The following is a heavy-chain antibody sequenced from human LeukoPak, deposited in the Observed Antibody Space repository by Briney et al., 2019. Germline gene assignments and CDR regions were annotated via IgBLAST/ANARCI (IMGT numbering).Heavy chain of an antibody. Sequence: NPSETLSLTCTVSGGSISSSSYYWGWIRQPPGKGLEWIGSIYYSGSTYYNPSLKSRVTISVDTSKNQFSLKLSSVTAADTAVYYCARDRIAVAGTLDYWGQGTLVTVSS. J-gene: IGHJ4*02. V-gene: IGHV4-39*07. CDR1: GGSISSSSYY. D-gene: IGHD6-19*01. CDR2: IYYSGST. CDR3: ARDRIAVAGTLDY.